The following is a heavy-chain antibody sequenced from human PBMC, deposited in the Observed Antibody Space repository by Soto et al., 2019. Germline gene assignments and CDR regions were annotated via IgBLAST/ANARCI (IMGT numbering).Heavy chain of an antibody. CDR3: ARELATVVTGWFAP. D-gene: IGHD4-17*01. V-gene: IGHV1-69*12. CDR1: GGTFSSYA. CDR2: IIPIFGTA. J-gene: IGHJ5*02. Sequence: QVQLVQSGAEVKKPGSSVKVSCKASGGTFSSYAISWVRQAPGQGLEWMGGIIPIFGTANYAQKFQGRVTVTADESPSTGSRELSSLGSEDTAVYYCARELATVVTGWFAPWGQGTLVTVSS.